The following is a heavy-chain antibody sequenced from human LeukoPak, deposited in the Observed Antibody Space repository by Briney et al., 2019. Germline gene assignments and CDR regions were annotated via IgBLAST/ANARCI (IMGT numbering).Heavy chain of an antibody. Sequence: PGGSLRLSCAASGFTFSRYSMNWVRQALGKGLEWVSYISSSSSTIYYADSVKGRFTISRDNAKSSLYLQMNSLRAEDTAVYYCARVVGSAYDSYMDVWGKGTTVTVSS. CDR3: ARVVGSAYDSYMDV. V-gene: IGHV3-48*01. CDR1: GFTFSRYS. J-gene: IGHJ6*03. CDR2: ISSSSSTI. D-gene: IGHD3-22*01.